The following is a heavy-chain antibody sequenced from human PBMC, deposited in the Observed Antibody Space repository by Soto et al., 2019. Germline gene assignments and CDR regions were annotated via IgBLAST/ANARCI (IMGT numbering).Heavy chain of an antibody. V-gene: IGHV3-48*02. CDR3: AREKVVTPDNCFDP. CDR2: ISSSSSTI. D-gene: IGHD2-21*02. Sequence: RGSLRISCAASGFTFSSYSMNWVRQAPGKGLEWVSYISSSSSTIYYADSVKGRFTISRDNAKNSLYLQMNSLRDEDTAVYYCAREKVVTPDNCFDPWGQGTLVSVFS. J-gene: IGHJ5*02. CDR1: GFTFSSYS.